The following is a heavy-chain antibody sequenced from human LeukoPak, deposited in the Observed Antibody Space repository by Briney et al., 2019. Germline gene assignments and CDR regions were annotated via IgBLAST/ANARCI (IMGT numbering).Heavy chain of an antibody. CDR1: GFTFSSYG. Sequence: GGSLRLSCAASGFTFSSYGMHWVRQAPGKGLEWVAVIWYDGSNKYYADSVKGRFTISRDNSKNTLYLQMNSLRAEDTAVYYCAREAVQDGYSYGHIDYWGQGTLVTVSS. D-gene: IGHD5-18*01. CDR2: IWYDGSNK. V-gene: IGHV3-33*01. J-gene: IGHJ4*02. CDR3: AREAVQDGYSYGHIDY.